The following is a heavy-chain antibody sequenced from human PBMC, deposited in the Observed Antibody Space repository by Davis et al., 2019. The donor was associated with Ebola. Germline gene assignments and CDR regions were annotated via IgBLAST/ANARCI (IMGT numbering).Heavy chain of an antibody. CDR2: INAGNGNT. Sequence: AASVKVSCKASGYTFTSYYMHWVRQAPGQGLEWMGWINAGNGNTKYSQKFQGRVTITRDTSASTAYMELSSLRSEDTAVYYCARGGYGTLADYYYGMDVWGKGTTVTVSS. J-gene: IGHJ6*04. CDR3: ARGGYGTLADYYYGMDV. D-gene: IGHD3-10*01. CDR1: GYTFTSYY. V-gene: IGHV1-3*01.